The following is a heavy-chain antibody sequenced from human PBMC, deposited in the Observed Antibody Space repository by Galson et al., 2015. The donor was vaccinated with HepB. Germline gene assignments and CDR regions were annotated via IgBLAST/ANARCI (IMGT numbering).Heavy chain of an antibody. Sequence: SLRLSCAASGFICSDYYMNWIRQAPGKGLEWISYISSSGNTIEYADSVRGRFTISRDIAKNSLYLQMNSLRAEDTAVYYCARDFSYCSGGSCYLDYWGQGTLVTVSS. CDR1: GFICSDYY. CDR3: ARDFSYCSGGSCYLDY. V-gene: IGHV3-11*01. CDR2: ISSSGNTI. J-gene: IGHJ4*02. D-gene: IGHD2-15*01.